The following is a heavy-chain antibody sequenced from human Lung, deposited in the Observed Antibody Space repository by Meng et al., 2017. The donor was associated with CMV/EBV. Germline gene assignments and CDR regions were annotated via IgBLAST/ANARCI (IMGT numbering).Heavy chain of an antibody. J-gene: IGHJ4*02. V-gene: IGHV3-23*03. Sequence: SCAASGFTFSSYAMSWVRQAPGKGLEWVSVIYSGGSSTYYADSVKGRFTISRYNSKNTLYLQMNSLRAEDTAVYYCAKVRGYCSSTSGSPLHYWXQGTXVTVSS. CDR2: IYSGGSST. CDR1: GFTFSSYA. CDR3: AKVRGYCSSTSGSPLHY. D-gene: IGHD2-2*01.